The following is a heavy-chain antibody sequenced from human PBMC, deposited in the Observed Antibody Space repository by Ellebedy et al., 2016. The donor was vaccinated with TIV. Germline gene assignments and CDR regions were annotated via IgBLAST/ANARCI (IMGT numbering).Heavy chain of an antibody. CDR1: GYTFTSYA. D-gene: IGHD6-19*01. CDR2: INAGKGNT. V-gene: IGHV1-3*01. CDR3: ARRVPVAGTFDY. J-gene: IGHJ4*02. Sequence: AASVKVSCKASGYTFTSYAMHWVRQAPGQRLEWMGWINAGKGNTKYSQKFQGRVTITRDTSASTAYMELSSLRSEDTAVYYCARRVPVAGTFDYWGQGTLVTVSS.